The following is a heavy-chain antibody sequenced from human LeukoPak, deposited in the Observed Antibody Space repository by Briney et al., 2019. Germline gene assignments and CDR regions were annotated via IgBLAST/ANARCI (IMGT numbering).Heavy chain of an antibody. V-gene: IGHV4-34*01. D-gene: IGHD3-22*01. Sequence: SETLSLTCAVYGGSFSGYYWSWIRQPPGKGLEWIGEINHSGSTNYNPSLKSRVTISVDTSKNQFSLKLSSVTAADTAVYYCARGPYYDSSGYYPPFDYWGQGTLVTVSS. CDR1: GGSFSGYY. CDR3: ARGPYYDSSGYYPPFDY. CDR2: INHSGST. J-gene: IGHJ4*02.